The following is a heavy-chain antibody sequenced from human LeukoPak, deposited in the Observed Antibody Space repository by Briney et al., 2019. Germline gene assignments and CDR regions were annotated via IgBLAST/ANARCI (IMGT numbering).Heavy chain of an antibody. J-gene: IGHJ3*02. CDR2: IRGDGSVK. V-gene: IGHV3-7*01. CDR1: GFTFSKYW. CDR3: SRDENYYDSSRHYFDAFDI. Sequence: GGSLRLSCVASGFTFSKYWMTWVRQAPGKGLEWVANIRGDGSVKYLLDSVKGRFTISRDNVKNSLSLEMNNLRAEDTDVYYCSRDENYYDSSRHYFDAFDIWGQGTMVTVSS. D-gene: IGHD3-22*01.